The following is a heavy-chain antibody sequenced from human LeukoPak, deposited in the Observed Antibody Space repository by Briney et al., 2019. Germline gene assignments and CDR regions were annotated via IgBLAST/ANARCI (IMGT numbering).Heavy chain of an antibody. CDR3: ARNIAVAGSRSNWFDP. J-gene: IGHJ5*02. D-gene: IGHD6-19*01. CDR1: GYTFTGYY. CDR2: INPNSGGT. Sequence: ASVTVSCKASGYTFTGYYMHWVRQAPGQGLEWMGWINPNSGGTNYAQKFQGRVTMTRDTSISTAYMELSRLRSDDTAVYYCARNIAVAGSRSNWFDPWGQGTLVTVSS. V-gene: IGHV1-2*02.